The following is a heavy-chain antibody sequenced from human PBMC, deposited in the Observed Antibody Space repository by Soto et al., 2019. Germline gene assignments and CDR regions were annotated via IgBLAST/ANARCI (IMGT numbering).Heavy chain of an antibody. CDR1: GGSISSSSYY. V-gene: IGHV4-39*01. D-gene: IGHD3-10*01. CDR2: IYYSGST. CDR3: ARLYGSGSYLYYYSGMDV. Sequence: PSETLSLTCTVSGGSISSSSYYWGWIRQPPGKGLEWIGSIYYSGSTYYNPSLKSRVTISVDTSKNQFSLKLSSVTAADTAVYYCARLYGSGSYLYYYSGMDVWGQGTTVTVFS. J-gene: IGHJ6*02.